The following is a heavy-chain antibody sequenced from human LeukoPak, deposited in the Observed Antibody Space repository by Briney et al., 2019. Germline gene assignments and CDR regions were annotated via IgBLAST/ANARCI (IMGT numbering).Heavy chain of an antibody. D-gene: IGHD6-13*01. V-gene: IGHV1-3*01. CDR1: GGTFSSYA. Sequence: ASVKVSCKASGGTFSSYAISWVRQAPGQRLEWMGWINAGNGNTKYSQKFQGRVTITRDTSASTAYMELSSLRSEDTAVYYCARDRYSSSWYLHDAFDIWGQGTMVTVSS. CDR3: ARDRYSSSWYLHDAFDI. J-gene: IGHJ3*02. CDR2: INAGNGNT.